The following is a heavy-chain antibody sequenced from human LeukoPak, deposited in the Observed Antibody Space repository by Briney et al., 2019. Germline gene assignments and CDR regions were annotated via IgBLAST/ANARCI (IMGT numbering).Heavy chain of an antibody. CDR3: TREVRYTRHYDY. Sequence: ASVKVSCKASGYTFTSFFIHWVRRAPGQGLEWMGWINPSTGGTTFAQRFQGRVTMTRDTSISTAYLDLSGLTSDDTAIYYCTREVRYTRHYDYWGQRTPVTVSS. D-gene: IGHD3-16*02. J-gene: IGHJ4*02. V-gene: IGHV1-2*02. CDR1: GYTFTSFF. CDR2: INPSTGGT.